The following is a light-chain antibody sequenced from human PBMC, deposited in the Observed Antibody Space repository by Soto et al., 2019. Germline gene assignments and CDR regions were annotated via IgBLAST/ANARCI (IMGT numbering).Light chain of an antibody. CDR3: QQYDNWPLT. CDR2: GTS. CDR1: QSVGSN. V-gene: IGKV3-15*01. J-gene: IGKJ5*01. Sequence: EIVMTQSPDTLSVSPGERATLSCGAGQSVGSNLAWYQQKPGQAPRLLIYGTSTRATGIPARFSASGSGTQFTLSITSLQSEDFAGYYCQQYDNWPLTFGQGTRLEIK.